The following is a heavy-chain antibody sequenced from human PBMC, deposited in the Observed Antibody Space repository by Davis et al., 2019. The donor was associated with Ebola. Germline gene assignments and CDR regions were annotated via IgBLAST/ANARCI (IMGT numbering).Heavy chain of an antibody. CDR3: ARHDLDAFDI. J-gene: IGHJ3*02. CDR1: GGSISSSSYY. Sequence: MPSETLSLTCTVSGGSISSSSYYWGWIRQPPGKGLEWIGSIYYSGSTYYNPSLKSRVAIFIDTSKNHFSLRLSSVTAADTAVFYCARHDLDAFDIWGQGTMVTVSS. CDR2: IYYSGST. V-gene: IGHV4-39*01.